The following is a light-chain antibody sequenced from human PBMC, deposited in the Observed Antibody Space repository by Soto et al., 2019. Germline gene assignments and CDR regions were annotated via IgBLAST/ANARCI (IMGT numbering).Light chain of an antibody. J-gene: IGKJ4*02. CDR3: QQYHNSPLT. V-gene: IGKV3-20*01. CDR2: GAS. CDR1: QSLASSY. Sequence: EIVLTQSPGTLSLSPGERATLSCRASQSLASSYLAWYQHKPGQAPRPLTYGASRRATGIPDRFSDSGSGTDFSLNISGLAPEDFAVYYCQQYHNSPLTFGGGTKVEIK.